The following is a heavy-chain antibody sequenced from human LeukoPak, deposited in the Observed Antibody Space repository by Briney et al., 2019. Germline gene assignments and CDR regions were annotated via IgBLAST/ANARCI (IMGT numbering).Heavy chain of an antibody. CDR3: ARENQVEMATILDY. CDR2: IYYSGST. D-gene: IGHD5-24*01. CDR1: GGSISSGDYY. J-gene: IGHJ4*02. Sequence: SQTLSLTCTVSGGSISSGDYYWSWIRQPPGKGLGWIGYIYYSGSTYYNPSLKSRVTISVDTSKNQFSLKLSSVTAADTAVYYCARENQVEMATILDYWGQGTLVTVSS. V-gene: IGHV4-30-4*01.